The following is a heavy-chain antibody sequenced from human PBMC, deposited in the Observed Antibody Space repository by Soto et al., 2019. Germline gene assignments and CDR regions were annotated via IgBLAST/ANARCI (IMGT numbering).Heavy chain of an antibody. J-gene: IGHJ4*02. CDR3: AREVGYGDFSAALLD. CDR1: GGTFSSHS. Sequence: VQLMQSWAEVKKPGSSVKVSCKASGGTFSSHSINWVRQAPGQGLEWMGGIITLFGTSNYAQNFQGRVTITADQSTSTAYMELNSMTSDDTAVSYCAREVGYGDFSAALLDWGQGTLVTVSS. V-gene: IGHV1-69*01. D-gene: IGHD2-21*02. CDR2: IITLFGTS.